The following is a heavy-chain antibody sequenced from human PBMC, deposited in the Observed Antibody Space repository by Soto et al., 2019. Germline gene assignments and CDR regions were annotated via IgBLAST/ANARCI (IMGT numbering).Heavy chain of an antibody. CDR2: IIPIFGTA. Sequence: QVQLVQSGAEVKKPGSSVKVSCKASGGTFSSYAISWVRQAPGQGLEWMGGIIPIFGTANYAQKFQGRVTINADESTATAYMELSSLRSEDTAVYYCARQGAALRDYYYGMDVWGQGTTVTVSS. CDR1: GGTFSSYA. J-gene: IGHJ6*02. D-gene: IGHD6-25*01. V-gene: IGHV1-69*12. CDR3: ARQGAALRDYYYGMDV.